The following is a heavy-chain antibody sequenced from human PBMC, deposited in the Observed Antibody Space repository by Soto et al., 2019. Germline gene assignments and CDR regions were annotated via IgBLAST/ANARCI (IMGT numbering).Heavy chain of an antibody. J-gene: IGHJ4*01. CDR1: GGTFSSYA. D-gene: IGHD5-18*01. V-gene: IGHV1-69*13. CDR3: ARGYSYGWTIDY. Sequence: SVKVSCKASGGTFSSYAISWVRQAPGQGLEWMGGIIPIFGTANYAQKFQGRVTITADESTSTAYMELSSLRSEDTAVYYCARGYSYGWTIDYWGHGTLVTVSS. CDR2: IIPIFGTA.